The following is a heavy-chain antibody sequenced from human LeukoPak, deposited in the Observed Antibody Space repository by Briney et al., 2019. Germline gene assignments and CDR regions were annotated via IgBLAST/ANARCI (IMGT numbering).Heavy chain of an antibody. V-gene: IGHV1-69*05. J-gene: IGHJ4*02. CDR1: GGTFSSYA. Sequence: SVKVSCKASGGTFSSYAISWVRQAPGQGLEWMGGIIPIFGTANYAQKFQGRVTITTDESTSTAYMELSSLRSEDTAVYYCARGVVVPAAMGADYWGLGTLVTVSS. D-gene: IGHD2-2*01. CDR3: ARGVVVPAAMGADY. CDR2: IIPIFGTA.